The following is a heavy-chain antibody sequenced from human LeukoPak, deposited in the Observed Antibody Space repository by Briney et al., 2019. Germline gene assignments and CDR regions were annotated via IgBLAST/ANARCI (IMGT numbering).Heavy chain of an antibody. V-gene: IGHV4-39*07. CDR2: IYYSGST. CDR3: ARGGSSRLGIDY. J-gene: IGHJ4*02. CDR1: GGSISSSSYY. Sequence: SETLSLTCTVSGGSISSSSYYWGWIRQPPGKGLERIGSIYYSGSTYYNPSLKSLVTISVDTSKNQFSLKLSSVTAADTAVYYCARGGSSRLGIDYWGQGTLVTVSS. D-gene: IGHD6-13*01.